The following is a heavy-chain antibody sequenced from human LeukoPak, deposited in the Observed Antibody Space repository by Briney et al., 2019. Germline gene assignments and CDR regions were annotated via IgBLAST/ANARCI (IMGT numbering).Heavy chain of an antibody. CDR2: ISSSGSTI. Sequence: GGSLRLSCAASGFTFSDYYMSWIRQAPGKGLEGVSYISSSGSTIYYADSVKGRFTISRDNAKNSLYLQMNSLRAEDTAVYYCARDPSGYYYYMDVWGKGTTVTVSS. CDR3: ARDPSGYYYYMDV. V-gene: IGHV3-11*04. CDR1: GFTFSDYY. J-gene: IGHJ6*03.